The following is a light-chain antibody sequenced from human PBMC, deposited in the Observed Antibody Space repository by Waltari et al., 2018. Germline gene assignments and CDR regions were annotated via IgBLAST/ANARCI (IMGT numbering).Light chain of an antibody. CDR3: LQHYTYPPT. CDR2: AVS. J-gene: IGKJ5*01. V-gene: IGKV1-17*03. Sequence: DIQMTQSPSAMSASVGDRVAITCRASQDIGNYLAWFRQKPGTVPKRLIYAVSSLESGVPSRFSGSDSGTEFTLTINRLQPEDLATYFCLQHYTYPPTFGQGTRLEI. CDR1: QDIGNY.